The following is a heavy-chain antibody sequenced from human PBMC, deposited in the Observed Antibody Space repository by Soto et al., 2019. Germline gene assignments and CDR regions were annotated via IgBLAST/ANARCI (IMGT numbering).Heavy chain of an antibody. Sequence: SETLSLTCTVSCGSIRSSNYYWAWVRQPPGKGLEWIANIYYSGDTYFHPSLRSRLTVSVDTSKNQFSLKLSSLTAADTAMYYCASLQVPGNFDYWGQGTLVTVSS. CDR2: IYYSGDT. CDR1: CGSIRSSNYY. V-gene: IGHV4-39*01. D-gene: IGHD6-13*01. J-gene: IGHJ4*02. CDR3: ASLQVPGNFDY.